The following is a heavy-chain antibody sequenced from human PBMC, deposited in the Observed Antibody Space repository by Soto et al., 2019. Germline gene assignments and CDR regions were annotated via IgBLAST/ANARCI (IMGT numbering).Heavy chain of an antibody. J-gene: IGHJ4*02. CDR1: GYTFSNYG. CDR3: ARGSITVDFDH. D-gene: IGHD3-3*02. V-gene: IGHV1-18*04. CDR2: INGYNGNT. Sequence: QVQLVQSGGEVKKPGASVKVSCKTSGYTFSNYGVNWVRQAPGQGLEWMGWINGYNGNTNYAQKVQGRVTMTTDTSTSTAYMELRSLTSDDTAVYYCARGSITVDFDHWGQGTLVTVSS.